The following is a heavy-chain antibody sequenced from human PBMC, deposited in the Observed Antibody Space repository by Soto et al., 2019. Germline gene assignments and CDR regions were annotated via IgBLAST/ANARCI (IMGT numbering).Heavy chain of an antibody. Sequence: SVKVSSKASGYTFTSPERTWVRQASGQGLEWMGWMNPNSGNTGYAQKFQGRVTMTRNTSISTAYMELSSLRSEDTGVYYCARVLRGTRLQLWFGYWG. CDR1: GYTFTSPE. D-gene: IGHD5-18*01. J-gene: IGHJ5*01. CDR2: MNPNSGNT. CDR3: ARVLRGTRLQLWFGY. V-gene: IGHV1-8*01.